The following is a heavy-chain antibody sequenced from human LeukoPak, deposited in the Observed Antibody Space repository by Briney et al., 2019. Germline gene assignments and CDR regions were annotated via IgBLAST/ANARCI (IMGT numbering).Heavy chain of an antibody. V-gene: IGHV4-59*01. Sequence: SETLSLTCTVSGGSISSYYWSWIRQPPGKGLEWIGYIYYSGSTNYNPSLKSRVTISVDTSKYQFSLKLSSVTAADTAVYYCARVVGAAAPPDFWGQGTLVTVSS. CDR3: ARVVGAAAPPDF. J-gene: IGHJ4*02. CDR1: GGSISSYY. D-gene: IGHD6-13*01. CDR2: IYYSGST.